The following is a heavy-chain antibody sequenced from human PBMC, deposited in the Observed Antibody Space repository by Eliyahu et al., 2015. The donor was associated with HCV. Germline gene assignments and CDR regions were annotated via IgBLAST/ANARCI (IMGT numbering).Heavy chain of an antibody. J-gene: IGHJ5*02. CDR2: ISPYYGDT. Sequence: QVHLVQSGAEVKKPGASVTVSCKTSGYIFTNYGITWVRQAPGXGLXWVGWISPYYGDTKYAQNFQGRITVTTDTSTNTAYMELRSLRSDDTAVYYCARDLVLVPDPISSIAPWGQGTLVTVSS. CDR1: GYIFTNYG. D-gene: IGHD1-26*01. V-gene: IGHV1-18*01. CDR3: ARDLVLVPDPISSIAP.